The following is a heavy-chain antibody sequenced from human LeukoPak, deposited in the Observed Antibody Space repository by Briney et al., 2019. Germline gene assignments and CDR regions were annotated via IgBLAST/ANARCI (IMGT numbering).Heavy chain of an antibody. J-gene: IGHJ4*02. D-gene: IGHD3-10*01. CDR2: IYHSGTT. CDR3: ARGKFGELYYFEY. CDR1: GGSITSGGYY. Sequence: PSQTLSLTCSVSGGSITSGGYYWSWLRQHPGKGLEWIGYIYHSGTTLYNPSLKSRVTMSVDTSKNQFSLRLNSVTAADTAVYYCARGKFGELYYFEYWGQGTLVTVSS. V-gene: IGHV4-31*03.